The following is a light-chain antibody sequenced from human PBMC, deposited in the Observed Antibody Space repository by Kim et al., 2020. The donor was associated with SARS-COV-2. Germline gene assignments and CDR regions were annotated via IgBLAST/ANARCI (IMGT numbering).Light chain of an antibody. V-gene: IGKV1-39*01. CDR2: GAS. J-gene: IGKJ2*02. CDR1: HNIDNY. CDR3: QQSYSTPWT. Sequence: SESLGDRVNITCRTSHNIDNYFNWYQQQPGKAPKRLICGASNVQTGVPSRFSGSGSGTEFSLSLSSLQPEDSATYYCQQSYSTPWTFGQGTKLEIK.